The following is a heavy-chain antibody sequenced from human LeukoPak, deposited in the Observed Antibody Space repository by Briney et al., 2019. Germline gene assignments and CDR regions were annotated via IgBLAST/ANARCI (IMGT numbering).Heavy chain of an antibody. J-gene: IGHJ4*02. CDR2: IRYDGSNK. CDR3: ANCVDTAIASCVNY. D-gene: IGHD5-18*01. CDR1: GFTFSSYG. Sequence: PGGSLRLSCAASGFTFSSYGMHWVRQAPGKGLEWVAFIRYDGSNKYYADSVKGRFTISRDNSKNTLYLQMNSLRAEDTAVYYCANCVDTAIASCVNYWGQGTLVTVSS. V-gene: IGHV3-30*02.